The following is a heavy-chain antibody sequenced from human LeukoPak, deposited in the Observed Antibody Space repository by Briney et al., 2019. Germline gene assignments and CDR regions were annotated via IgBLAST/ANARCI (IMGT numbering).Heavy chain of an antibody. CDR3: ARRPSSGDDNI. Sequence: SETLSLTCTVSGGSIGSYYWSWIRQPPGKGLEWIGYFYYIGSTNYNPSLTSRLTISVATSKNQSSLNLTSVTAAATAVYYCARRPSSGDDNIGDQGTMVTVSS. D-gene: IGHD4-17*01. CDR2: FYYIGST. V-gene: IGHV4-59*01. CDR1: GGSIGSYY. J-gene: IGHJ3*02.